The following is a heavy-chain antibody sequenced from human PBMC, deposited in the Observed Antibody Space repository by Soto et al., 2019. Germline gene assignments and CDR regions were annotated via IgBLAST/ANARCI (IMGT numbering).Heavy chain of an antibody. CDR2: INPATGAA. V-gene: IGHV1-2*02. CDR1: GYPVTAYY. Sequence: QLHLVQSGAVVKKPGASVTVSCSASGYPVTAYYMHWVRQAPGRGLEWMGGINPATGAAKYTQTFQGRATITRATAQSTVFMELSGVTSEDTAVFYCARGGGVGVAGSAAFDMWGQGTLVTVSS. J-gene: IGHJ3*02. CDR3: ARGGGVGVAGSAAFDM. D-gene: IGHD3-3*01.